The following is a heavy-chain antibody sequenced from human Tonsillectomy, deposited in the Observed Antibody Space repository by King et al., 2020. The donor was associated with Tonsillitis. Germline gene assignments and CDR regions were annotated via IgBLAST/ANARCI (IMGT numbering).Heavy chain of an antibody. CDR1: GGSISSYY. J-gene: IGHJ6*02. Sequence: QLQESGPGLVKPSETLSLTCTVSGGSISSYYWSWIRKPPGKGLEWIGYIYYSGSTNYNPSLKSRVTISVDTSKNQFSLQLSSVTAADTAVYYCARVGLPYYYYYGMDVWGQGTTVTVSS. CDR3: ARVGLPYYYYYGMDV. CDR2: IYYSGST. V-gene: IGHV4-59*01.